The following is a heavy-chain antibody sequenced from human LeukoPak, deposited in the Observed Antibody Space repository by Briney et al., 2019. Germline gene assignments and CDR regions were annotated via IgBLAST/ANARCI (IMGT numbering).Heavy chain of an antibody. CDR2: IYYSGST. CDR1: GGSISSYY. CDR3: AREAYDSSGYYYYRAFDI. J-gene: IGHJ3*02. V-gene: IGHV4-30-4*01. Sequence: PSETLSLTCTVSGGSISSYYWSWIRQPPGKGLEWIGYIYYSGSTYYNPSLKSRVTISVDTSKNQFSLKLSSVTAADTAVYYCAREAYDSSGYYYYRAFDIWGQGTMVTVSS. D-gene: IGHD3-22*01.